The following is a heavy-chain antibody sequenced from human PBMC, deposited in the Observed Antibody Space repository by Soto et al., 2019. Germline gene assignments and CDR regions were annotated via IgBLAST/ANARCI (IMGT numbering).Heavy chain of an antibody. Sequence: GASVKVSCKASGGTFSSYAISWVRQAPGQGLEWMGGIIPIFGTANYAQKFQGRVTITADKSTSTAYMELGSLRSEDTAVYYCATPVVPAAIRRDYYYYYGMDVWGQGTTVTVSS. CDR3: ATPVVPAAIRRDYYYYYGMDV. J-gene: IGHJ6*02. V-gene: IGHV1-69*06. CDR2: IIPIFGTA. CDR1: GGTFSSYA. D-gene: IGHD2-2*02.